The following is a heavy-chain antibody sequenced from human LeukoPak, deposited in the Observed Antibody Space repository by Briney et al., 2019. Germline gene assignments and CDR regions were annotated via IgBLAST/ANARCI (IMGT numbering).Heavy chain of an antibody. CDR1: GFTFSGYG. CDR3: ARERATTDYYYGMDV. V-gene: IGHV3-33*01. D-gene: IGHD1-26*01. Sequence: GRSLRLSCAASGFTFSGYGMHWVRQAPGKGLEWVAVIWYDGSNKYYADSVKGRFTISRDNSKNTLYLQMNSLRAEDTAVYYCARERATTDYYYGMDVWGQGTTVTVSS. J-gene: IGHJ6*02. CDR2: IWYDGSNK.